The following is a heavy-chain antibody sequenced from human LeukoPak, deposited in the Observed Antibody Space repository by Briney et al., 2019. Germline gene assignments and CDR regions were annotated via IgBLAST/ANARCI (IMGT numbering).Heavy chain of an antibody. J-gene: IGHJ4*02. Sequence: GASVKVSCKASGGTFSSYAISWVRQAPGQGLEWMGGIIPIFGTANYAQKFQGRVTIAADKSTSTAYMELSSLRSEDTAVYYCARLYSSGYYFDYWGQGTLVTVSS. CDR2: IIPIFGTA. CDR1: GGTFSSYA. V-gene: IGHV1-69*06. D-gene: IGHD6-19*01. CDR3: ARLYSSGYYFDY.